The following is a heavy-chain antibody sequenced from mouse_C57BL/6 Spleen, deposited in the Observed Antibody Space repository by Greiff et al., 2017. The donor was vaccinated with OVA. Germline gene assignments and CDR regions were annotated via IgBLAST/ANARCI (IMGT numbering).Heavy chain of an antibody. V-gene: IGHV1-26*01. CDR1: GYTFTDYY. CDR2: INPNNGGT. D-gene: IGHD4-1*01. Sequence: EVKLQQSGPELVKPGASVKISCKASGYTFTDYYMNWVKQSHGKSLEWIGDINPNNGGTSYNQKFKGKATLTVDKSSSTAYMELRSLTSEDSAVYYCALTGTGPDYWGQGTTLTVSS. CDR3: ALTGTGPDY. J-gene: IGHJ2*01.